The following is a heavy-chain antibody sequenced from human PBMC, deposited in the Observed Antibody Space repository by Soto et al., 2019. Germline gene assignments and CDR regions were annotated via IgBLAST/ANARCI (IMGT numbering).Heavy chain of an antibody. CDR3: AREEGTYCGGDCPGDYYYYYMDV. CDR2: TYYRSKWYN. V-gene: IGHV6-1*01. D-gene: IGHD2-21*01. J-gene: IGHJ6*03. Sequence: SQTLSHTCAISGDSVSSNSAAWNWIRQSPSRGLEWLGRTYYRSKWYNDYAVSVKSRITINPDTSKNQFSLQLNSVTPEDTAVYYCAREEGTYCGGDCPGDYYYYYMDVWGKGTTVTVSS. CDR1: GDSVSSNSAA.